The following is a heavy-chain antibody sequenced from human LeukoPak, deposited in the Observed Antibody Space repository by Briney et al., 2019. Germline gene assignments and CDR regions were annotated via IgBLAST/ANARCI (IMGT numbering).Heavy chain of an antibody. V-gene: IGHV1-2*02. CDR3: ARITPYYDSSGYYHYYFDY. Sequence: ASVKVSCKASGYTFTGYYMHWVRQAPGQGLEWMGWINPNSGGTNHAQKFQGRVTMTRDTSISTAYMELSRLRSDDTAVYYCARITPYYDSSGYYHYYFDYWGQGTLVTVSS. J-gene: IGHJ4*02. D-gene: IGHD3-22*01. CDR2: INPNSGGT. CDR1: GYTFTGYY.